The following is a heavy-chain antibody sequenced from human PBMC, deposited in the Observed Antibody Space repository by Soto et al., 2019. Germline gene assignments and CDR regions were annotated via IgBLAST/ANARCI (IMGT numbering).Heavy chain of an antibody. V-gene: IGHV1-18*01. CDR2: ISAYNGNT. D-gene: IGHD3-22*01. CDR1: GYTFTSYG. J-gene: IGHJ4*02. CDR3: AREGYDYYDSSGYYYFDY. Sequence: ASVKVSCKASGYTFTSYGISWVRQAPGQGLEWMGWISAYNGNTNYAQKLQGRVTMTTDTSTSTAYMELRSLRSYDTDVYYCAREGYDYYDSSGYYYFDYWGQGTLVTVSS.